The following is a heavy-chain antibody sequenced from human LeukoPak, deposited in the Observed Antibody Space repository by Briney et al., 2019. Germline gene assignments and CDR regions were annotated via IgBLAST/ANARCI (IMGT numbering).Heavy chain of an antibody. V-gene: IGHV4-34*01. CDR1: GGSFSGYY. Sequence: SETLSLTCAVYGGSFSGYYWSWIRQPPGKGLEWIGEINHSGRTNYNPSLKSRVTISVDTSKNQFSLKLSSVTAADTAVYYCARGRAAVAGIFWFDPWGQGTLVTVSS. J-gene: IGHJ5*02. CDR2: INHSGRT. D-gene: IGHD6-19*01. CDR3: ARGRAAVAGIFWFDP.